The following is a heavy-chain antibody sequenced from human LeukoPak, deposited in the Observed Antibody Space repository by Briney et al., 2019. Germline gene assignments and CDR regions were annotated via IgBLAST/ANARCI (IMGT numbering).Heavy chain of an antibody. CDR3: ARSPHILTGENFDY. CDR1: GYTFTSYD. Sequence: GASVKVSCKASGYTFTSYDSNWVRQATGQGLEWMGWMNPNSGNTGYAQKFQGRVTMTRDTSISTAYMELSRLRSDDTAVYYCARSPHILTGENFDYWGQGTLVTVSS. D-gene: IGHD3-9*01. J-gene: IGHJ4*02. V-gene: IGHV1-8*01. CDR2: MNPNSGNT.